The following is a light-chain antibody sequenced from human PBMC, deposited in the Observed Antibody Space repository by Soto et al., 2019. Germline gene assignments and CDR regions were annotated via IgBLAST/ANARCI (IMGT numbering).Light chain of an antibody. CDR3: QQYYSTPYT. Sequence: DIVMTQSPDSLAVSLGERATINCKSSQSVLYSSNNKNYLAWYQQKPGQPPKLLIYWASTRESGVPDRFSGSGSGTDFTLTISSLQAEDVAVYYCQQYYSTPYTFGQATTLEIK. V-gene: IGKV4-1*01. CDR2: WAS. CDR1: QSVLYSSNNKNY. J-gene: IGKJ2*01.